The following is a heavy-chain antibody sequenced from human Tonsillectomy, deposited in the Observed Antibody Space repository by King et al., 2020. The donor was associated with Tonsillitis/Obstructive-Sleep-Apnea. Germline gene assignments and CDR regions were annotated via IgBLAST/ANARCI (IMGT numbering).Heavy chain of an antibody. V-gene: IGHV3-23*04. CDR1: GFTFSSYA. CDR2: ISGSGGST. Sequence: VQLVESGGGLVQPGGSLRLSCAASGFTFSSYAMSWVRQAPGKGLEWVSAISGSGGSTYYADSVKGRFTISRDNSKNTLYLQMNSLRAEDTAVYYCAKPRINLFITRGGYYFDYWGQGTLVTVSS. CDR3: AKPRINLFITRGGYYFDY. J-gene: IGHJ4*02. D-gene: IGHD3-22*01.